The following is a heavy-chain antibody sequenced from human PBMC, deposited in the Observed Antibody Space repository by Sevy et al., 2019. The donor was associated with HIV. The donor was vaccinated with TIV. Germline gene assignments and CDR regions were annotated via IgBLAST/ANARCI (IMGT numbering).Heavy chain of an antibody. CDR1: GYTFTGYH. CDR2: INPRSGAI. D-gene: IGHD1-1*01. J-gene: IGHJ4*02. CDR3: ARETDAVGTQTFDS. Sequence: ASVKVSCKASGYTFTGYHIHWVRQAPGQGLEWMGRINPRSGAINNAQKFQGRVTMARATSMSTVYMELSSLRSDDTAVYYCARETDAVGTQTFDSWGQGTLVTVSS. V-gene: IGHV1-2*02.